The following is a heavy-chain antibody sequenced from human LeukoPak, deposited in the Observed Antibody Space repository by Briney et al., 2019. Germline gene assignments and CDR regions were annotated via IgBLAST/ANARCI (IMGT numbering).Heavy chain of an antibody. V-gene: IGHV3-48*03. CDR2: IGSSTRTM. CDR3: AKGYGSSWEVRGFLVD. D-gene: IGHD6-13*01. Sequence: PGGSLRLSCAASGLSFSTYDMTWVRQAPGKGLEWVSYIGSSTRTMYYAESLKGRFIISRDNAKNSLYLQMNSLRVEDMALYYCAKGYGSSWEVRGFLVDWGQGTLVTVFS. J-gene: IGHJ4*02. CDR1: GLSFSTYD.